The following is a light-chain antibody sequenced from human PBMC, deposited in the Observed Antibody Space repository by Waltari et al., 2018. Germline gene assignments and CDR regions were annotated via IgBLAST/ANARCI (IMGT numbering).Light chain of an antibody. CDR1: QSVSSSH. Sequence: EIVLTQSPGTLSLSPGERATLSCRASQSVSSSHLAWYQQKPGQAPRLFIHGATSRATGISDRFSGSGSGTDFTLTISRLEPEDFAVYYCQQYGSSTSITFGQGTRLEIK. CDR3: QQYGSSTSIT. V-gene: IGKV3-20*01. J-gene: IGKJ5*01. CDR2: GAT.